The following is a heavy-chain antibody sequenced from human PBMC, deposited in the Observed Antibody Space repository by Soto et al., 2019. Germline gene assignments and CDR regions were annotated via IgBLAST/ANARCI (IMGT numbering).Heavy chain of an antibody. D-gene: IGHD6-6*01. CDR1: GFTFSTYS. Sequence: EVQLVESGGGLVQPGGSLRLSCAASGFTFSTYSMNWVRQAPGKGLEWVSYISSSSSTIYFADSVKGRFTISRDNAKNSLYLQMNSLRDEDTAVYYCAREYSSSSGRAFDIWGQGTLVTVSS. V-gene: IGHV3-48*02. CDR3: AREYSSSSGRAFDI. CDR2: ISSSSSTI. J-gene: IGHJ4*02.